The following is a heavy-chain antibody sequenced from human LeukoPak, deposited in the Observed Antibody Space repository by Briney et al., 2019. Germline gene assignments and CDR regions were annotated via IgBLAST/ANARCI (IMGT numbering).Heavy chain of an antibody. CDR1: GYTFTDYC. V-gene: IGHV1-2*02. Sequence: ASVKVSCKASGYTFTDYCMHWVRQAPGQGLEWMGWINPNSGGTNYARNFQGRVTMTRDTSITTAYMELSSLSSDDTAVYYCARLLGAPHWGQGALVTVSS. J-gene: IGHJ4*02. CDR3: ARLLGAPH. D-gene: IGHD1-26*01. CDR2: INPNSGGT.